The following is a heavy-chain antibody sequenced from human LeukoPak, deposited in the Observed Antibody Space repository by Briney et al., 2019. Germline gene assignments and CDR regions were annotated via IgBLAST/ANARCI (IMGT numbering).Heavy chain of an antibody. V-gene: IGHV4-61*02. D-gene: IGHD7-27*01. CDR1: GGSISSGSYY. CDR2: IYTSGST. Sequence: SQTLSLTCTVSGGSISSGSYYWSWIRQPAGKGLEWIGRIYTSGSTNYNPSLKSRVTISVDTSKNQFSLKLSSVTAADTAVYYCARVGVPLTGDEPGAFDIWGQGTMVTVSS. J-gene: IGHJ3*02. CDR3: ARVGVPLTGDEPGAFDI.